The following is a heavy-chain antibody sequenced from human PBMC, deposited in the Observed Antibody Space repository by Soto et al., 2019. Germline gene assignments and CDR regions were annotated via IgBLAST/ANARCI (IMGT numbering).Heavy chain of an antibody. J-gene: IGHJ6*02. D-gene: IGHD3-10*01. CDR1: GVPITTFY. Sequence: QVQLQESGPALVRPSDSLSLMCSVSGVPITTFYWSWIRQAAGKGLEYIGYIYYGGSTHYNPALKSWVNISVDTANNEFSLKLRSVTAADTAAYYGARVQLLHSQYGLDVWGQGTTVIV. CDR2: IYYGGST. V-gene: IGHV4-59*07. CDR3: ARVQLLHSQYGLDV.